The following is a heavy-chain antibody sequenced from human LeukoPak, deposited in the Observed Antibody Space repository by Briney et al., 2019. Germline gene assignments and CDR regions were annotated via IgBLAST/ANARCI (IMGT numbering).Heavy chain of an antibody. D-gene: IGHD3-10*01. J-gene: IGHJ4*02. CDR2: IYYSGST. CDR3: ARAYYGSGSFDY. CDR1: GGSISRAGNY. Sequence: PSETLSLTCTVSGGSISRAGNYWSWLRQHPGKALEWIGYIYYSGSTYYNPSLKSRLTISLDTSRNQFSLRLTSVTAADTAVYYCARAYYGSGSFDYWGQGTLVTVSS. V-gene: IGHV4-31*03.